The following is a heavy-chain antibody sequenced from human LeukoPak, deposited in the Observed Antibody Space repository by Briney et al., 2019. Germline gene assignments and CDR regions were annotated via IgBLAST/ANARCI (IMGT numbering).Heavy chain of an antibody. CDR3: ARGGVATAWGAFDV. J-gene: IGHJ3*01. CDR2: ISYDGSNE. V-gene: IGHV3-30*03. D-gene: IGHD4-23*01. CDR1: GFTFSSYG. Sequence: PGGSLRLSCAASGFTFSSYGMHWVRQAPGKGLEWVTVISYDGSNEYFADSVKGRFTVSRDISESMLYLQMSSLRADDTAVYYCARGGVATAWGAFDVWGQGTTVIVSS.